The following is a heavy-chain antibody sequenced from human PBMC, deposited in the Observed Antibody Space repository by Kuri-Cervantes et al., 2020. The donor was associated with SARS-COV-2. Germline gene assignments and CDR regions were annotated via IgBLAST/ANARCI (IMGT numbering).Heavy chain of an antibody. CDR1: GASISSVYYY. Sequence: LRLSCTVSGASISSVYYYWSWIRQSPGKGLEWIGYIYYSGSTHYSPSLESRVTISIDTSKNQFSLKLRSVTAADTAVYYCARNPYYYYYMDVWGKGTTVTVSS. CDR2: IYYSGST. J-gene: IGHJ6*03. CDR3: ARNPYYYYYMDV. V-gene: IGHV4-30-4*08.